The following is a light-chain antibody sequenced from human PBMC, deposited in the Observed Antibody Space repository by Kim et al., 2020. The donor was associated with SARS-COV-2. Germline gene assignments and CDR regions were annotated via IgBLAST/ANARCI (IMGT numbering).Light chain of an antibody. Sequence: ASVGDRVTITCRASQGISSYLAWYQQRPGKAPKLLIYAASTLQSGVPSRFSGSGSGTDFTLTINSLQPEDFATYYCQQLNYSPITFGQGTRLEIK. V-gene: IGKV1-9*01. CDR3: QQLNYSPIT. CDR1: QGISSY. CDR2: AAS. J-gene: IGKJ5*01.